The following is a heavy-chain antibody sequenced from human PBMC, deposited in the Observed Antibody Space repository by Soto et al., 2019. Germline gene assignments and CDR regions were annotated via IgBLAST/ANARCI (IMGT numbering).Heavy chain of an antibody. CDR3: ARLSISGVVISYSNFDY. CDR2: IYYSGST. J-gene: IGHJ4*02. CDR1: GGSISSSSYY. D-gene: IGHD3-3*01. Sequence: SETLSLTCTVSGGSISSSSYYWGWIRQPPGKGLEWIGSIYYSGSTYYNPSLKSRVTISVDTSKNQFSLKLSSVTAADTAVYYCARLSISGVVISYSNFDYWGQGTLVTAPQ. V-gene: IGHV4-39*01.